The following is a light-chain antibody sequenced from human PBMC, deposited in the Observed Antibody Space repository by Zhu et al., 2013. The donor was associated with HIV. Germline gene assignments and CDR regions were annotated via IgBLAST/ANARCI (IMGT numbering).Light chain of an antibody. CDR1: QTVSYKH. V-gene: IGKV3-20*01. CDR2: GAS. Sequence: DIVLTQSPGTLSLSPGERATLSCRASQTVSYKHIAWYQQKPGQAPRLLIYGASSRAPGIPDRFSGGGSGTDFTLSINRLEPEDFAVYYCQHYGRSLPLTFGPGTKVDVK. J-gene: IGKJ3*01. CDR3: QHYGRSLPLT.